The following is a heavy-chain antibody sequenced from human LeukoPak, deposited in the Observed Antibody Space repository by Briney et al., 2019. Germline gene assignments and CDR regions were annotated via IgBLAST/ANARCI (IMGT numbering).Heavy chain of an antibody. J-gene: IGHJ6*03. CDR2: MYTSGST. CDR3: ARYLVGPLVGSYYSHYMDV. D-gene: IGHD2-2*01. CDR1: GGSITIYY. Sequence: SETLSLTCTVSGGSITIYYWNWIRQPAGKGLEWIGRMYTSGSTNYNPSLKSRVTMSVDTSKNQFSLKMSSVTAADTAVYYCARYLVGPLVGSYYSHYMDVWGKGTTVTISS. V-gene: IGHV4-4*07.